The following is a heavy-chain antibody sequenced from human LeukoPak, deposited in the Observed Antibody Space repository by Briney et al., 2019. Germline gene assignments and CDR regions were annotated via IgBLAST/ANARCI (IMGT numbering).Heavy chain of an antibody. J-gene: IGHJ4*02. CDR3: SRGSSPHYFDY. V-gene: IGHV3-7*01. D-gene: IGHD2-2*01. Sequence: GGSLRLSCAASGFTFSNDWMSWVRQAPGKGLEWVANIKQDGSEKYYVDSVKGRFTISRHDAKNSLYLQMNSLRAEDTALYYCSRGSSPHYFDYWGQGTLVTVSS. CDR1: GFTFSNDW. CDR2: IKQDGSEK.